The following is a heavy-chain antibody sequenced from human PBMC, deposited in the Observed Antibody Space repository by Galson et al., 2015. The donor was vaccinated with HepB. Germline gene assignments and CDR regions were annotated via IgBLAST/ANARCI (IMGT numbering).Heavy chain of an antibody. CDR2: MSSDGLKK. Sequence: SLRLSCAASGFTFSEYGMHWVRQAPGKGLEWVSVMSSDGLKKYYTDSVQGRFTISRDNSKNTVYLQMNSLRAADTAVYYCVKAGLGNYVRWFDTWGQGTLVTVST. D-gene: IGHD4-11*01. CDR3: VKAGLGNYVRWFDT. J-gene: IGHJ5*02. CDR1: GFTFSEYG. V-gene: IGHV3-30*18.